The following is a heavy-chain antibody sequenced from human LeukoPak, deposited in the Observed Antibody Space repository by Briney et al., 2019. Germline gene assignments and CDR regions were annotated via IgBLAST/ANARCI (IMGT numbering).Heavy chain of an antibody. CDR1: GFTFSSYA. CDR2: ISGSGGST. V-gene: IGHV3-23*01. J-gene: IGHJ4*02. D-gene: IGHD6-13*01. Sequence: GGSLRLSCAASGFTFSSYAMSWVRQAPGKGLEWVSAISGSGGSTYYADSVKGRFTFSRDNSKNTLYLQMNSLRAEDTAVYYCAKEGAQYSSSWLDYWGQGTLVTVSS. CDR3: AKEGAQYSSSWLDY.